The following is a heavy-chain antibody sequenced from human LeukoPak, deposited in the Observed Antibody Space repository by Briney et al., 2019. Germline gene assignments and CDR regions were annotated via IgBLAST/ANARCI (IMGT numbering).Heavy chain of an antibody. CDR1: GGSISSGGYY. V-gene: IGHV4-31*03. CDR2: IYYSGST. CDR3: ARDGDSRYYYGMDV. D-gene: IGHD5-18*01. J-gene: IGHJ6*02. Sequence: SETLSLTCTVSGGSISSGGYYWSWIRQHPGKGLEWIGYIYYSGSTYYNPSLKSRVTISVDTSKNQFSLKLSSVTAADTAVYYCARDGDSRYYYGMDVWGQGTTFTVSS.